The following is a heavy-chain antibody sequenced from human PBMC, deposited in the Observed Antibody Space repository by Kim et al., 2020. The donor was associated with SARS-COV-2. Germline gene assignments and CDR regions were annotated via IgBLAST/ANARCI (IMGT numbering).Heavy chain of an antibody. CDR2: ISESGETT. J-gene: IGHJ4*02. CDR1: GFTFSNFV. D-gene: IGHD3-16*01. Sequence: GGSLRLSCAASGFTFSNFVMAWVRQAPGKGPEWVSVISESGETTFYGDSVRGRFTMSRDNAKSILNLQLNSLRVEDTAVYYCAHLEDWPGKYWGERYLHSWGQGTLVTVSS. V-gene: IGHV3-23*01. CDR3: AHLEDWPGKYWGERYLHS.